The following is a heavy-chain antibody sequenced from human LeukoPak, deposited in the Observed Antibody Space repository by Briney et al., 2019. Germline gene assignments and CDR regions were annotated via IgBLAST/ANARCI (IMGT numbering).Heavy chain of an antibody. V-gene: IGHV4-31*03. Sequence: SETLSLTCTVSGGSISSGGYYWSWIRQHPGKGLEWIGYIYYSGSTYYNPSLKSRVTISVDTSKNQFSLKLSSVTAADTAVYYCARDRLGELAGTFDSWGQGTLVTVSS. CDR3: ARDRLGELAGTFDS. D-gene: IGHD1-1*01. J-gene: IGHJ4*02. CDR2: IYYSGST. CDR1: GGSISSGGYY.